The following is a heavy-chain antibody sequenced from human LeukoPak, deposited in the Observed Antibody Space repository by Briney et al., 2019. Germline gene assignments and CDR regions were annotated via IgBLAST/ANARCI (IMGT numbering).Heavy chain of an antibody. CDR2: ISSNGGST. D-gene: IGHD6-19*01. J-gene: IGHJ4*02. CDR1: GFTFSSYA. CDR3: ARQWDY. Sequence: PGGSLRLSCAASGFTFSSYAMHWVRQAPGKGLEYVSAISSNGGSTYYANSVKGRFTISRDNSKNTLYLQMGSLRAEDIAVYYCARQWDYWGQGTLVTVSS. V-gene: IGHV3-64*01.